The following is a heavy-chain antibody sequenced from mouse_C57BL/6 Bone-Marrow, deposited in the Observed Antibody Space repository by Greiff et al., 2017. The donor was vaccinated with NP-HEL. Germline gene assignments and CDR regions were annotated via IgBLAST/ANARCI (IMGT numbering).Heavy chain of an antibody. Sequence: VQLQQSGPELVKPGASVKIPCKASGYTFTDYNMDWVKQSHGKSLEWIGDINPNNGGTIYNQKFKGKATLTVDKSSSTAYMELRSLTSEDTAVYYCARRGGFITTVVGGYAMDYWGQGTSVTVSS. CDR3: ARRGGFITTVVGGYAMDY. CDR2: INPNNGGT. CDR1: GYTFTDYN. D-gene: IGHD1-1*01. V-gene: IGHV1-18*01. J-gene: IGHJ4*01.